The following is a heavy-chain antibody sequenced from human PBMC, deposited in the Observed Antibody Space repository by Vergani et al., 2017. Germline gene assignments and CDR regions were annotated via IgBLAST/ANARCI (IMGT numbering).Heavy chain of an antibody. CDR1: GFTFSSYE. V-gene: IGHV3-48*03. CDR3: ARVLGSSEDY. J-gene: IGHJ4*02. Sequence: EVQLVESGGGLVQPGGSLRLSCAASGFTFSSYEMNWVRLAPGKGLEWVSYISSSGSTIYYADSVKGRFTISRDNAKNSLYLQMNSLRAEDTAVYYCARVLGSSEDYWGQGTLVTVSS. D-gene: IGHD6-6*01. CDR2: ISSSGSTI.